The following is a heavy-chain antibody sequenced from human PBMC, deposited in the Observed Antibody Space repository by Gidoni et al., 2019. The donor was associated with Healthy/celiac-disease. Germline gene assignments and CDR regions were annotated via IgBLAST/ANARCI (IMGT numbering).Heavy chain of an antibody. J-gene: IGHJ4*02. Sequence: EVQLLESGGGLVQPGGSLRLSCAASGFTFSSYAMSWVRQAPGKGLEWVSGISGSGGSTYYADSVKGRFTISRDNSESTVYLQMKSLRAEDTAVYYCAKSPRWLPDYWGQGTLLTVSS. D-gene: IGHD5-12*01. CDR2: ISGSGGST. CDR3: AKSPRWLPDY. CDR1: GFTFSSYA. V-gene: IGHV3-23*01.